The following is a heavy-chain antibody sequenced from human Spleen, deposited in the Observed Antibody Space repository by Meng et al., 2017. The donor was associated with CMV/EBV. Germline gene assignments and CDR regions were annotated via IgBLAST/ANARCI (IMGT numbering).Heavy chain of an antibody. Sequence: GESLKISCAASGFTFSSYWMHWVRQAPGKGLLWVSRINSDGSSTSYADSVKGRFTISRDNSKNTLYLQMNSLRAEDTAVYYCTKGRIAAAGQFDYWGQGTLVTVSS. CDR2: INSDGSST. D-gene: IGHD6-13*01. V-gene: IGHV3-74*01. J-gene: IGHJ4*02. CDR1: GFTFSSYW. CDR3: TKGRIAAAGQFDY.